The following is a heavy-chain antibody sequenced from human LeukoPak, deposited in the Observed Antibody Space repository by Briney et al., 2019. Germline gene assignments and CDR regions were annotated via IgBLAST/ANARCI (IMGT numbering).Heavy chain of an antibody. CDR2: ISAYNGNT. D-gene: IGHD6-19*01. Sequence: GASVKVSCKASGYTFTSCGISWVRQAPGQGLEWMGWISAYNGNTNYAQKLQGRVTMTTDTSTSTAYMELRSLRSDDTAVYYCARGLAVASIFWFDPWGQGTLVTVSS. CDR1: GYTFTSCG. J-gene: IGHJ5*02. CDR3: ARGLAVASIFWFDP. V-gene: IGHV1-18*01.